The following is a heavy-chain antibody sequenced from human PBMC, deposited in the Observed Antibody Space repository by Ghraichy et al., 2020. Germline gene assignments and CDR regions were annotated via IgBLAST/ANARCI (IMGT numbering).Heavy chain of an antibody. V-gene: IGHV4-59*01. CDR3: ASLSYCGGDCHFDY. D-gene: IGHD2-21*02. J-gene: IGHJ4*02. Sequence: LNISCTVSGGSISSYYWSWIRQPPGKGLEWIGYIYYSGSTNYNPSLKSRVTISVDTSKNQFSLKLSSVTAADTAVYYCASLSYCGGDCHFDYWGQGTLVTVSS. CDR2: IYYSGST. CDR1: GGSISSYY.